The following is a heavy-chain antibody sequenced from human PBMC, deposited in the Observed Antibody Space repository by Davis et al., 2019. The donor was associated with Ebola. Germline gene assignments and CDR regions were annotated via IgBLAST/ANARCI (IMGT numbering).Heavy chain of an antibody. CDR3: ARAPYSGSYYADY. Sequence: GESLKISCAASGFTFSSENMNWVRQAPGKGPEWIAFISSRSSPIYYADSVKGRFTISRDNANNSLYLQMNSLRAEDTAVYYCARAPYSGSYYADYWGQGTLVTVSS. V-gene: IGHV3-21*05. D-gene: IGHD1-26*01. J-gene: IGHJ4*02. CDR2: ISSRSSPI. CDR1: GFTFSSEN.